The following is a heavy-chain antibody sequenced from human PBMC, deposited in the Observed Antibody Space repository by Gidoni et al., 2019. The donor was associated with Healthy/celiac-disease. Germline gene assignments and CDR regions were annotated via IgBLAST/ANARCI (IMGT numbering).Heavy chain of an antibody. Sequence: EVQLVESGGGLIQPGGSLQLYWAASGFTVSSNYMSWVRQAPGKGLEWVSVIYSGGSTYYADSVKGRFTISRDNSKNTLYLQMNSLRAEDTAVYYCARGADDSSGYFDYWGQGTLVTVSS. J-gene: IGHJ4*02. CDR2: IYSGGST. CDR1: GFTVSSNY. V-gene: IGHV3-53*01. CDR3: ARGADDSSGYFDY. D-gene: IGHD3-22*01.